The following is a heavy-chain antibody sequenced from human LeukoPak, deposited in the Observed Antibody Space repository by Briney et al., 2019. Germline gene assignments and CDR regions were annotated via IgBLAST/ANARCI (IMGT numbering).Heavy chain of an antibody. CDR3: ARPQSSGGYYWPFDD. CDR1: GFTFSSYA. CDR2: ISPSSGT. J-gene: IGHJ4*02. Sequence: GGSLRLSCAASGFTFSSYAMRWVRQAPGKGLEWVSAISPSSGTFYADSVKGRFTISRDNSKNTLYLQMNSLRAEDTAVYYCARPQSSGGYYWPFDDWGQGTLVTVSS. D-gene: IGHD3-22*01. V-gene: IGHV3-23*01.